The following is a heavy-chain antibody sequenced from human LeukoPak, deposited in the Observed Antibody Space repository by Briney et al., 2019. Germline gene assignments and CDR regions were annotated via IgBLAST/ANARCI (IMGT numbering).Heavy chain of an antibody. CDR1: GYTLTELS. D-gene: IGHD5-12*01. Sequence: ASVKVSCKVSGYTLTELSMHWVRQAPGKGLEWMGGFDPEDGETIYAQKFQGRVTTTEDTSTDTAYMELSSLRSEDTAVYYCATSGWLRDAFDIWGQGTMVTVSS. CDR2: FDPEDGET. V-gene: IGHV1-24*01. CDR3: ATSGWLRDAFDI. J-gene: IGHJ3*02.